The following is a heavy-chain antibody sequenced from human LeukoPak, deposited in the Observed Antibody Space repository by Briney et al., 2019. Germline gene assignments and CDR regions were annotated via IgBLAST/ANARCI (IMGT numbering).Heavy chain of an antibody. V-gene: IGHV3-23*01. D-gene: IGHD2-15*01. CDR2: ISDSGGST. J-gene: IGHJ4*02. Sequence: GGSLRLSCAASRFTFSTYAMSWVRQAPGKGLEWLSTISDSGGSTYYADSVKGRFTISRDNSKNTLYLQMNSLRAEDTAVYYCAKSQSVAQRGYFDYWGQGTLVTVSS. CDR3: AKSQSVAQRGYFDY. CDR1: RFTFSTYA.